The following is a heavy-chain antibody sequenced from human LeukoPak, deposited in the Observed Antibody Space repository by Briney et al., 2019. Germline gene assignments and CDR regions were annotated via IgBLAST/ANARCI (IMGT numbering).Heavy chain of an antibody. J-gene: IGHJ5*02. Sequence: GGFLRLSCAASGFTFSTYAMTWVRQAPGKGLEWVSAISGSGGSTYYADSVKGRFTISRDNSKNTLYLQMNSLRAEDTAVYYCARTAPAAIYWFDPWGQGTLVTVSS. CDR3: ARTAPAAIYWFDP. V-gene: IGHV3-23*01. CDR2: ISGSGGST. D-gene: IGHD2-2*02. CDR1: GFTFSTYA.